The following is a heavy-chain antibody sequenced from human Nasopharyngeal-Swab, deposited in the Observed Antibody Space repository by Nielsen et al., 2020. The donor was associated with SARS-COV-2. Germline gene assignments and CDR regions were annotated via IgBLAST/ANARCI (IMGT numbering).Heavy chain of an antibody. V-gene: IGHV2-5*02. D-gene: IGHD2-8*01. CDR3: AHIRSYCTNGVCYGGYFDY. CDR2: IYWDDDK. J-gene: IGHJ4*02. Sequence: WIRQPPGKALEWLALIYWDDDKRYSASLKSRLTITKDTSKNQVVLTMTNMEPVDTTTYYSAHIRSYCTNGVCYGGYFDYWGQGTLVTVSS.